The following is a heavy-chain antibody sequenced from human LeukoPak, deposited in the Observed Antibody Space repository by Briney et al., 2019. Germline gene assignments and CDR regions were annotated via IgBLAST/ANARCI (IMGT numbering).Heavy chain of an antibody. J-gene: IGHJ4*02. Sequence: GGSLRLSCAASGFTFTTYGLHWVRQGPGKGLEWVAAIWSDGSKKIYADSVRGRFTISRDDSTKTLFQQMDSLRVEDTAVYYCGRDLSYGSGEFWGQGTLVTVSS. D-gene: IGHD3-10*01. V-gene: IGHV3-33*02. CDR3: GRDLSYGSGEF. CDR2: IWSDGSKK. CDR1: GFTFTTYG.